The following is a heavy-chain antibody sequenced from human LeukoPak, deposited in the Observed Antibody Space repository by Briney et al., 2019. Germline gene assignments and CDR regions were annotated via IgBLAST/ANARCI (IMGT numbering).Heavy chain of an antibody. J-gene: IGHJ4*02. Sequence: GASVKVSCKASGYSFTSNYIHWVRQAPGQGLEWMGLIYPRDGSTSYAQKFQGRVPVTRDTSTSTVHMELRGLRSEDPAVYYCARAQEAFDYWGQGTLVTVSS. CDR1: GYSFTSNY. CDR2: IYPRDGST. CDR3: ARAQEAFDY. V-gene: IGHV1-46*01.